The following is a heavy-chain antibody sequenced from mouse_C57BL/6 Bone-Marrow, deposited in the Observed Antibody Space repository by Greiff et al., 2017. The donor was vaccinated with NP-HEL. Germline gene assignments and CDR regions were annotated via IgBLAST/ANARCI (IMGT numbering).Heavy chain of an antibody. V-gene: IGHV5-4*01. CDR2: VSDGGSYN. Sequence: EVQGVAAGGCLVKPGGSLKLFCAGFGLTFSSHAVSWVRPTPEKRLGWVATVSDGGSYNCYPDNVKGRFTISRDNAKTNLYLQMSHLKSEDTAMYYCARDRDGYYRFAYWGQGTLVTVSA. D-gene: IGHD2-3*01. CDR3: ARDRDGYYRFAY. CDR1: GLTFSSHA. J-gene: IGHJ3*01.